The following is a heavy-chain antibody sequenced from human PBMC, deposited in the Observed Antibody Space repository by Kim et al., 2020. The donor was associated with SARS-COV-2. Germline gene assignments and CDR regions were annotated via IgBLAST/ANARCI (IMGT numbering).Heavy chain of an antibody. CDR2: KT. CDR3: AREAVAGSFDH. J-gene: IGHJ4*02. D-gene: IGHD6-19*01. Sequence: KTTYSQKFQARFSITRDTSATTAYLELSGLRSEDTAVYYCAREAVAGSFDHWGQGTLVTVSS. V-gene: IGHV1-3*01.